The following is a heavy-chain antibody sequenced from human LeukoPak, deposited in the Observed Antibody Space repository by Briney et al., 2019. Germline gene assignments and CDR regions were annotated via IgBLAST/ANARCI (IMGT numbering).Heavy chain of an antibody. V-gene: IGHV3-30*01. CDR3: ATSSSTSIFDY. D-gene: IGHD2-2*01. CDR1: GFTFSSYA. CDR2: ISYDGSNK. J-gene: IGHJ4*02. Sequence: PGGSLRLSCAASGFTFSSYAMHWVRQAPGKGLEWVAVISYDGSNKYYADSVKGRFTISRDNSKNTLYLQMNSLRAEDTAVYYCATSSSTSIFDYWGQGTLVTVSS.